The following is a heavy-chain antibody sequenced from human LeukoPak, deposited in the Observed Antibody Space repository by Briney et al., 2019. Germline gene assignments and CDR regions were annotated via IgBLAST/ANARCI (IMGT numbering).Heavy chain of an antibody. CDR3: AKDGVRATAPSDY. J-gene: IGHJ4*02. D-gene: IGHD2-21*02. CDR1: GFTFSSYA. V-gene: IGHV3-23*01. Sequence: GGSLRLSCAASGFTFSSYAMSWVRQAPGKGLEWVSAISSSGGSTYYADSVKGRFTISRDNSKNTLYLQMNSLRAEDTAVYYCAKDGVRATAPSDYWGQGTLVTVSS. CDR2: ISSSGGST.